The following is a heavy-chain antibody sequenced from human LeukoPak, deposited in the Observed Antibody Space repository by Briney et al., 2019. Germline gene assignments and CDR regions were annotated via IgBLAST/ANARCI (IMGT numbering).Heavy chain of an antibody. CDR2: INTDGSST. V-gene: IGHV3-74*01. D-gene: IGHD6-6*01. Sequence: GGSLRLSCAASGFTFSSYWMHWVRQAPGKGLVWVSRINTDGSSTTYADSVKGRLTISRDNAKNTLYLQMNSLRAEDTAVYYCARSGGGSSLGYWGQGTLVTVSS. J-gene: IGHJ4*02. CDR1: GFTFSSYW. CDR3: ARSGGGSSLGY.